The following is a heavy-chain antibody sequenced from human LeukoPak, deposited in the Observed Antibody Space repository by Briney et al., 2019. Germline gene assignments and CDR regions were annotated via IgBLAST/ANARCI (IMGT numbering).Heavy chain of an antibody. D-gene: IGHD6-6*01. Sequence: ASVKVSCKASGYTFTTYYIHWVRQSPGQGLEWMGIINPSGGSTNYAQKFQGRVTMARDTSTSTVYLELSSLRSEDTAVYYCTRWGEYSASPGVYWGQGTLVTVSS. CDR2: INPSGGST. CDR3: TRWGEYSASPGVY. J-gene: IGHJ4*02. V-gene: IGHV1-46*01. CDR1: GYTFTTYY.